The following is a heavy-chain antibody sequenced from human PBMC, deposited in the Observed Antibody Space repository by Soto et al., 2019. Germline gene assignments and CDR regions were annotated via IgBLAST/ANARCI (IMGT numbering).Heavy chain of an antibody. CDR2: INAGNGNT. J-gene: IGHJ5*02. CDR3: ARDGAITYYDLNWFDP. Sequence: ASVKVSCKASGYTFTSYAMHWVRQAPGQRLEWMGWINAGNGNTKYSQKFQGRVTITRDTSASTAYMELSSLRSEDTAVYYCARDGAITYYDLNWFDPWGQGTLVTVSS. V-gene: IGHV1-3*01. CDR1: GYTFTSYA. D-gene: IGHD3-3*01.